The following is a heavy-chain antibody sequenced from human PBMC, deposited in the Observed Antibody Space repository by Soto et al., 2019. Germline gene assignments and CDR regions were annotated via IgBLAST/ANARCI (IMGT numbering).Heavy chain of an antibody. CDR1: GFTFSSFG. CDR3: ARDASYYGLWSGYYPSRNGMDV. D-gene: IGHD3-3*01. J-gene: IGHJ6*02. Sequence: GRSLRLSCAAAGFTFSSFGMHWVRQAPGKGLEWVSLIWYDGSKKSYGDSVKGRFTISRDNSRNTVYLQMSSLRADDTAVYYCARDASYYGLWSGYYPSRNGMDVWGQGTTVTASS. V-gene: IGHV3-33*01. CDR2: IWYDGSKK.